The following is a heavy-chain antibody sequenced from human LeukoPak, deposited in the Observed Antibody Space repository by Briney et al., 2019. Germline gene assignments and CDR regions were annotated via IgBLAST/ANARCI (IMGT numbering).Heavy chain of an antibody. Sequence: GGSLRLSCAASGFTFSSYAMSWVRQAPGKGLEWVSTISGSGGSTYYADSVKGRFTISRDNSRNTLYLQMNSLGAEDTAVYYCAQGGSYYDFLLSVWGQGTMVTVSS. CDR2: ISGSGGST. CDR3: AQGGSYYDFLLSV. D-gene: IGHD3-3*01. CDR1: GFTFSSYA. J-gene: IGHJ3*01. V-gene: IGHV3-23*01.